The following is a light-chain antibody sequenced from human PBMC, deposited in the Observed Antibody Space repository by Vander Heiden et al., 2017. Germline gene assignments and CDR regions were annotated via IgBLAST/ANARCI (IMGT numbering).Light chain of an antibody. J-gene: IGKJ5*01. Sequence: DIQMTQSPSSLSASAGDRVTITCQASQDISNYLNWYQQKPGKAPKLLNYDASNLETGVPSRFSGSGSGTDFTFTISSLQPEDIATYYCQQYDNLPTFGQGTRLEIK. CDR3: QQYDNLPT. V-gene: IGKV1-33*01. CDR2: DAS. CDR1: QDISNY.